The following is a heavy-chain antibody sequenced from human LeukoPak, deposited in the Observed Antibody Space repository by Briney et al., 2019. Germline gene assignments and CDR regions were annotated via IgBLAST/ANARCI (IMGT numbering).Heavy chain of an antibody. V-gene: IGHV4-4*07. D-gene: IGHD6-19*01. Sequence: SGTLSLTCTVSGGSISSYYWSWIRQPAGKGLEWIGRIYTSGSTNYNPSLKSRVTISVDKSKNQFSLKLSSVTAADTAVYYCARDTAVAGIFDYWSQGTLVTVSS. CDR3: ARDTAVAGIFDY. CDR1: GGSISSYY. CDR2: IYTSGST. J-gene: IGHJ4*02.